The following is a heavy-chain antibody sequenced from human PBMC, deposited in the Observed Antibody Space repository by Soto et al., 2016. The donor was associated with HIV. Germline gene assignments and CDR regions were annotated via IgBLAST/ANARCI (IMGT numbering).Heavy chain of an antibody. CDR2: ISGTGAAT. CDR3: AKANTGGPTDDAFGS. CDR1: GFTFTNYA. J-gene: IGHJ3*01. V-gene: IGHV3-23*01. D-gene: IGHD2-8*02. Sequence: QLLESGGGLVQPGGSLRLSCAGSGFTFTNYAMSWVRQAPGKGLEWVSGISGTGAATYYAGSMKGRFTISRDNSKNTLYLEMSSLRGDDTAIYYCAKANTGGPTDDAFGSWGQGTMVTVSS.